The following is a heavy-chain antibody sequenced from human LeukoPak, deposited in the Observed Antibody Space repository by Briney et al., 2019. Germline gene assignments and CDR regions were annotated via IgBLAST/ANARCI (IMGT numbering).Heavy chain of an antibody. CDR2: ISGSGGST. D-gene: IGHD4-23*01. CDR3: AKDKGGNAQLFDY. V-gene: IGHV3-23*01. CDR1: GFTFSSYA. Sequence: SGGSLRLSRAASGFTFSSYAMSWVRQAPRKGLEWVSAISGSGGSTYYADSVKGRFTISRDNSKNTLYLQMNSLRAEDTAVYYCAKDKGGNAQLFDYWGQGTLVTVSS. J-gene: IGHJ4*02.